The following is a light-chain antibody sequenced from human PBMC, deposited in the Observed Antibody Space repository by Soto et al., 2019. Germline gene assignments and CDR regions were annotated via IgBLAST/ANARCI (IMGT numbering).Light chain of an antibody. CDR3: LQHKTYPWT. CDR2: AAS. Sequence: DIQMTQSPSSLSASVGDRVTITCRASQVIGNDLGWFQQKPGQAPKRLIYAASFLQSGVPPRFSGSGSGTEFTLTISSLQPDDFATYYCLQHKTYPWTFGQGTKVEIK. CDR1: QVIGND. V-gene: IGKV1-17*01. J-gene: IGKJ1*01.